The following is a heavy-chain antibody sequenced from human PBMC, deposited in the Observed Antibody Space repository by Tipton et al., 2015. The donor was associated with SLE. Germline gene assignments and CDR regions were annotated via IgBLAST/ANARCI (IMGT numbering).Heavy chain of an antibody. D-gene: IGHD3-10*01. CDR1: GYTFTGYY. Sequence: QSGPEVKKPGASVKVSCKASGYTFTGYYMHWVRQAPGQGLEWMGWINPKSGGTIYAQKFQGRVTMTRDTSISTAYMDLSSLRSDDTAVYYCARNLGGDDYWGQGTLVTVSS. CDR3: ARNLGGDDY. J-gene: IGHJ4*02. CDR2: INPKSGGT. V-gene: IGHV1-2*02.